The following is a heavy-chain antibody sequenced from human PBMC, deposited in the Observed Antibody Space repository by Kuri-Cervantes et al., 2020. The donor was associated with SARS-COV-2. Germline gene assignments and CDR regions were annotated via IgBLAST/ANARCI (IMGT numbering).Heavy chain of an antibody. D-gene: IGHD3-16*01. J-gene: IGHJ5*02. CDR2: ISCDGSNK. Sequence: GGSLRLSCAASGFTFSSYAMHWVRQAPGKGLEWVAVISCDGSNKYYADSVKGRFTISRDNSKNTLYLQMNSLRAEDTAVYYCARDGGGWFDPWGQGTLVTVSS. CDR1: GFTFSSYA. V-gene: IGHV3-30*04. CDR3: ARDGGGWFDP.